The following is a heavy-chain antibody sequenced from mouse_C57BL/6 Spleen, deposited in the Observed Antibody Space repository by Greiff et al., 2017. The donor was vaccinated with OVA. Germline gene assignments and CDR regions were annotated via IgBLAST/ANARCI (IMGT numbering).Heavy chain of an antibody. D-gene: IGHD2-1*01. CDR3: AREGGNYGFAY. J-gene: IGHJ3*01. V-gene: IGHV3-6*01. Sequence: EVHLVESGPGLVKPSQSLSLTCSVTGYSITSGYYWNWIRQFPGNKLEWMGYISYDGSNNYNPSLKNRISITRDTSKNQFFLKLNSVTTEDTATYYCAREGGNYGFAYWGQGTLVTVSA. CDR1: GYSITSGYY. CDR2: ISYDGSN.